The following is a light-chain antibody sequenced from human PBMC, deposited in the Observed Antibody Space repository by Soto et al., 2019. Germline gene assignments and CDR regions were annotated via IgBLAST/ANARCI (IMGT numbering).Light chain of an antibody. Sequence: DIQMTQSPSSLSASVGDRVTITCQASQDISDYLNWYQQKPGKAPKLLIYDVSNLETGVPPRFSGSGSGTDFTFTISSLQPEDIATYYCQQSYSTPYTFGQGTKVDIK. CDR3: QQSYSTPYT. V-gene: IGKV1-33*01. J-gene: IGKJ2*01. CDR1: QDISDY. CDR2: DVS.